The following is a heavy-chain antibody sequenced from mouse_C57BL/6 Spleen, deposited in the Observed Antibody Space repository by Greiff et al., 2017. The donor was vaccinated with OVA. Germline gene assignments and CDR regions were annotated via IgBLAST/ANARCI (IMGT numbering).Heavy chain of an antibody. D-gene: IGHD1-1*01. V-gene: IGHV1-82*01. Sequence: QVQLQQSGPELVKPGASVKISCKASGYAFSSSWMNWVKQRPGKGLEWIGRIYPGDGDTNYNGKFKGKATLTADKSSSTAYMQLSSLTSEDSAVYFCAGSPYYYGSSYYAMDYWGQGTSVTVSS. CDR3: AGSPYYYGSSYYAMDY. J-gene: IGHJ4*01. CDR1: GYAFSSSW. CDR2: IYPGDGDT.